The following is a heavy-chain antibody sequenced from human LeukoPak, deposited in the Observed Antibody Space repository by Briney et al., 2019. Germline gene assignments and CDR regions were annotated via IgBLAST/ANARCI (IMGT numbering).Heavy chain of an antibody. CDR2: IIPIFGTA. CDR3: ARDQDEDTIDYDFWSGPYYFDY. CDR1: GGTFSSYA. J-gene: IGHJ4*02. D-gene: IGHD3-3*01. V-gene: IGHV1-69*13. Sequence: GASVKVSCKASGGTFSSYAISWVRQAPGQGLEWMGGIIPIFGTANYAQKFQGRVTITADESTSTAYMELSSLRSEDTAVYYCARDQDEDTIDYDFWSGPYYFDYWGQGTLVTVSS.